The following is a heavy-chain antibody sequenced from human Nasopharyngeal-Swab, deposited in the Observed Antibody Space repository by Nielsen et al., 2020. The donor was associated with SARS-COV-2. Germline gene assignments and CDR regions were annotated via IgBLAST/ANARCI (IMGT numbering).Heavy chain of an antibody. V-gene: IGHV3-21*01. J-gene: IGHJ6*02. CDR3: ARDGFGESPYYYYYGMDV. CDR1: GFTFSNYS. Sequence: GGPLRLSCAASGFTFSNYSMNWVRQAPGKGLEWVSSISSSTSYIYYADSVKGRFTISRDNAKNSLYLQMNSLRAEDTAVYYCARDGFGESPYYYYYGMDVWGQGTTVTVSS. D-gene: IGHD3-10*01. CDR2: ISSSTSYI.